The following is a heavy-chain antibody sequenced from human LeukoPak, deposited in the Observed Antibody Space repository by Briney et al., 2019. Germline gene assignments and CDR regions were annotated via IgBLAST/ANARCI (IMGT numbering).Heavy chain of an antibody. CDR3: AALTDFVPEFDY. J-gene: IGHJ4*02. Sequence: GGSLTLSCAACGFTFSSYVMHWVRPAAGRGREGVAFIRYDGSNKYYADSVKGRFTISRDNSKNTLYLQMNSLRAEDTAVYYCAALTDFVPEFDYWGQGTLVTVSS. V-gene: IGHV3-30*02. D-gene: IGHD2-2*01. CDR1: GFTFSSYV. CDR2: IRYDGSNK.